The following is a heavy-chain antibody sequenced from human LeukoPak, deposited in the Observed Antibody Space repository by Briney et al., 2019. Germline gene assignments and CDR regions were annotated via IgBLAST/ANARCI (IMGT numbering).Heavy chain of an antibody. D-gene: IGHD3-3*01. CDR1: GGSFSGYY. V-gene: IGHV4-34*01. J-gene: IGHJ6*03. Sequence: PSETLSLTCAVYGGSFSGYYWSWIRQPPGKGLEWIGEINHSGSTNYNPSLKSRVTISVDTSKNQFSLKLSSVTAADTAVYYCARGPHDFWSGYYSPRNWRYMDVWGKGTTVTVSS. CDR3: ARGPHDFWSGYYSPRNWRYMDV. CDR2: INHSGST.